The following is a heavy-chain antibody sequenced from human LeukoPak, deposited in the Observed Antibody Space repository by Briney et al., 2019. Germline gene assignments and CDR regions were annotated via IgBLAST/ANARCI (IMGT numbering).Heavy chain of an antibody. Sequence: PGGSLRLSCAASGFTFSSYAMSWVRQAPGEGLEWVSAISGSGGSTYYADSVKGRFTISRDNSKNTLYLQMNSLRAEDTAVYYCAKSPYYYGSGSSSGRPNFDYWGQGTLVTVSS. CDR3: AKSPYYYGSGSSSGRPNFDY. D-gene: IGHD3-10*01. J-gene: IGHJ4*02. CDR1: GFTFSSYA. CDR2: ISGSGGST. V-gene: IGHV3-23*01.